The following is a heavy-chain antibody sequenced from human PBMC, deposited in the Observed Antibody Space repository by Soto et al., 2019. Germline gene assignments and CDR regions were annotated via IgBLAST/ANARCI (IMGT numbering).Heavy chain of an antibody. D-gene: IGHD3-9*01. CDR3: ARQADIFTGGLDY. CDR2: ISAYNGNT. J-gene: IGHJ4*02. Sequence: PSVKVSCKASGYTFTSYGISWVRQAPGQGLEWMGWISAYNGNTNYAQKLQGRVTMTTDTSTSTVYMELSSLRSEDTAVYYCARQADIFTGGLDYWGQGTLVTVSS. CDR1: GYTFTSYG. V-gene: IGHV1-18*01.